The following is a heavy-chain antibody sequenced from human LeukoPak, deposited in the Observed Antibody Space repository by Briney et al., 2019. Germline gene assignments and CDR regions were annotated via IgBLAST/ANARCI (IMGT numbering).Heavy chain of an antibody. J-gene: IGHJ5*02. Sequence: SETLSLTCTVSGGSISSSRFNWGWIRQTPGKGLEWIGTIYYSGDTYHNPSLKSRVTISVDKSKSQFSLKLSSVTAADTAVYYCAREMMVRGVGLNWFDPWGQGTLVTVSS. CDR2: IYYSGDT. CDR3: AREMMVRGVGLNWFDP. V-gene: IGHV4-39*07. D-gene: IGHD3-10*01. CDR1: GGSISSSRFN.